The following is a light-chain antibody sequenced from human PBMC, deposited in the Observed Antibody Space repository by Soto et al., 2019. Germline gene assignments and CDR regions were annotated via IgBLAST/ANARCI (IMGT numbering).Light chain of an antibody. J-gene: IGKJ1*01. V-gene: IGKV3-20*01. CDR1: RSVSSSY. CDR3: QQYGSSPPWT. CDR2: GAS. Sequence: EIVLTQSPGTLSLSPGESATLSCRASRSVSSSYLAWYQQKPGQAPRLLIYGASSRATGIPDRFSGSGSGTDFTLTISRPEPEDFAVYYCQQYGSSPPWTFGQGTKVEIK.